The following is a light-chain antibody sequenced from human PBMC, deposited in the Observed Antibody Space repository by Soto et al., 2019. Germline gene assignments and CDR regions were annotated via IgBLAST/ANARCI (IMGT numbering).Light chain of an antibody. CDR2: EVR. CDR3: SSYTTSSTRV. Sequence: QSVLTQPASVSGSPGQSITISCTGTSSDVGAYDFVSWYQQHPDKAPKFMIYEVRNRPSGVSNRFSGSKSVNTATLTISGLQAEDEADYYCSSYTTSSTRVFGTGTKVTVL. J-gene: IGLJ1*01. CDR1: SSDVGAYDF. V-gene: IGLV2-14*03.